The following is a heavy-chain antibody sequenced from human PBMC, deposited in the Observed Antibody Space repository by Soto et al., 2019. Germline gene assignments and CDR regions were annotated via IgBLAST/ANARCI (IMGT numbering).Heavy chain of an antibody. V-gene: IGHV3-74*01. D-gene: IGHD6-19*01. CDR3: ARVVAGTPLDS. Sequence: EVQLVESGGGLVQPGGSLGLSCAASGFTFSSYWMHWVRQAPGKGLVWVSRINSDGSSTDYADSVKGRFTISRDNAKNTLYLQMNSLRAEDTAVYYCARVVAGTPLDSWGQGTLVTVSS. CDR2: INSDGSST. CDR1: GFTFSSYW. J-gene: IGHJ4*02.